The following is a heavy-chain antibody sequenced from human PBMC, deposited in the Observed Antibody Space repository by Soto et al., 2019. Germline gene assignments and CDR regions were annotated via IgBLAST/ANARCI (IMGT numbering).Heavy chain of an antibody. Sequence: QGQLVQSGAEVKKPGASLKVSCKASGYTFTDFGISWVRQAPGQGLEWMGWISAYNSNTNYAHKVQGRVTMTTDTATSTAYMELRNVTSDDTAVYYGAVDSGNLGNWADFLDYWGQGTLVTVSS. J-gene: IGHJ4*02. CDR1: GYTFTDFG. V-gene: IGHV1-18*01. D-gene: IGHD7-27*01. CDR3: AVDSGNLGNWADFLDY. CDR2: ISAYNSNT.